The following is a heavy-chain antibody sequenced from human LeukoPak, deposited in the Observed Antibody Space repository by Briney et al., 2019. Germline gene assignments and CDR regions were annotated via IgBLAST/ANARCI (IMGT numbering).Heavy chain of an antibody. CDR2: INQDGREK. CDR3: AKNGEEFDY. D-gene: IGHD4-17*01. V-gene: IGHV3-7*01. Sequence: GGSLRLSCAGSGFTVSSNYMNWVRQAPGKGLEWVANINQDGREKYYVDSVKGRFTISRDNAKNSLYLQMHSLRAEDTAVYYCAKNGEEFDYWGQGTLVTVSS. CDR1: GFTVSSNY. J-gene: IGHJ4*02.